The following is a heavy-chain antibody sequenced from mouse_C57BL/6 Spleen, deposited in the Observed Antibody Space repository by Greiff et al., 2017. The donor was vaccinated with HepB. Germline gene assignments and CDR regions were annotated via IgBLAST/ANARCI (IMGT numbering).Heavy chain of an antibody. J-gene: IGHJ3*01. V-gene: IGHV1-63*01. CDR1: GYTFTNYW. CDR2: IYPGGGYT. D-gene: IGHD1-1*01. CDR3: ASNYYGSRWFAY. Sequence: VQRVESGAELVRPGTSVKMSCKASGYTFTNYWIGWAKQRPGHGLEWIGDIYPGGGYTNYNEKFKGKATLTADKSSSTAYMQFSSLTSEDSAIYYCASNYYGSRWFAYWGQGTLVTVSA.